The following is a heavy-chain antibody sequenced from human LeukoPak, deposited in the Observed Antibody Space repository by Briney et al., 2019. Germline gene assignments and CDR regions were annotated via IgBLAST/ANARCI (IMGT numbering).Heavy chain of an antibody. CDR3: ARDWGRGAFFDY. D-gene: IGHD7-27*01. Sequence: QAGGSLRLSCAASGFTFTNHWMHWVRQAPGKGLVWVSRINSDGSSTSFADSVKGRFTISRDNAKNSLYLQSNSLRAEDTAVYYCARDWGRGAFFDYWGQGTLVTVSS. CDR1: GFTFTNHW. CDR2: INSDGSST. V-gene: IGHV3-74*01. J-gene: IGHJ4*02.